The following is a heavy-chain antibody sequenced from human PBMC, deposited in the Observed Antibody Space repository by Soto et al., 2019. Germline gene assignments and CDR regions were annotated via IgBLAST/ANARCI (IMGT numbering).Heavy chain of an antibody. CDR1: GGSISSGGYY. CDR2: IYYSGST. V-gene: IGHV4-31*03. CDR3: XXXXXXXXXXXXXXDAFDI. Sequence: QVQLQESGPGLVKPSQTLSLTCTVSGGSISSGGYYWSWIRQHPGKGLEWIGYIYYSGSTYYNPSLKSRVTISVXTXXXXXXXXXXXXXXXXXXXXXXXXXXXXXXXXXXXDAFDIWGQGTMVTVSS. J-gene: IGHJ3*02.